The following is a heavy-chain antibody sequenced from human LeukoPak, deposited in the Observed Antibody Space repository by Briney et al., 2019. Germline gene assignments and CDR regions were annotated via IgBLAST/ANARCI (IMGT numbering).Heavy chain of an antibody. CDR1: GGSISSYY. D-gene: IGHD3-3*01. V-gene: IGHV4-59*08. CDR2: IYYSGST. Sequence: SETLSLTCTVSGGSISSYYWSWIRQPPGKGLEWIGYIYYSGSTNYNPSLKSRVTISVDTSKNQFSLKLSSVTAADTAVYYCARTGHFTIFGVVIPNGMDVWGQGTTVTVSS. J-gene: IGHJ6*02. CDR3: ARTGHFTIFGVVIPNGMDV.